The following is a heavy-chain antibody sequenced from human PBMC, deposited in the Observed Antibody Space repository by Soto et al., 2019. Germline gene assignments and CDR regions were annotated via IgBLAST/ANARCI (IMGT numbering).Heavy chain of an antibody. CDR3: AKAPIWEPPLY. Sequence: GGSLRLSCAASGFTFSSYAMTWVRQALGKGLEWVSAISGSGGSTYYADSVKGRFTISRDNAKNTLYLQMNSLRAEDAAVYYCAKAPIWEPPLYWGQGTLVTVSS. D-gene: IGHD1-26*01. J-gene: IGHJ4*02. V-gene: IGHV3-23*01. CDR1: GFTFSSYA. CDR2: ISGSGGST.